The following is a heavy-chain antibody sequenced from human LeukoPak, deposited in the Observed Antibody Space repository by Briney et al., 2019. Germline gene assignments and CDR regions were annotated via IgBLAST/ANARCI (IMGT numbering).Heavy chain of an antibody. J-gene: IGHJ4*02. D-gene: IGHD2-21*02. CDR3: AGVADCGGDSSFDY. CDR2: IKSDGSST. CDR1: GFTFSYFW. Sequence: GGSLTLSCAASGFTFSYFWMHWVGHPPGKGLVWVSRIKSDGSSTTYAGPVKDRFTSSRDNSKSTLYLQMNGLGGEDTAVYYCAGVADCGGDSSFDYWGQGTLVTVSS. V-gene: IGHV3-74*03.